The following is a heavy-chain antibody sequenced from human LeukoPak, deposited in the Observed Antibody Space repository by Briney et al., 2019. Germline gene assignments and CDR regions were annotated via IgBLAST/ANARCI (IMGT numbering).Heavy chain of an antibody. Sequence: GGSLRLSCAASGFTFSSHWMTWVRQAPGKGLEWVANIKQDGSVKYYVDSVKGRFTISRDNAKNSLYLQMNSLRVEATAVYYCAREGNYNMDVWGKGTTVTVSS. J-gene: IGHJ6*03. CDR3: AREGNYNMDV. V-gene: IGHV3-7*01. CDR1: GFTFSSHW. CDR2: IKQDGSVK.